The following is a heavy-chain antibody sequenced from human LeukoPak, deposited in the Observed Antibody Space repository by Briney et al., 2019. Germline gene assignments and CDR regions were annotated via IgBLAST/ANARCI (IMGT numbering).Heavy chain of an antibody. CDR3: AREGYSSGWYPDS. J-gene: IGHJ4*02. Sequence: SETLSLTCTVSGDSINSYFWSWIRQPAGKGLEWIERIYYSGSTNYNPSLRSRVTMSVDTSKNQFSLNLSSVTAADTAVYYCAREGYSSGWYPDSWGQGTLVTVSS. CDR2: IYYSGST. V-gene: IGHV4-4*07. CDR1: GDSINSYF. D-gene: IGHD6-19*01.